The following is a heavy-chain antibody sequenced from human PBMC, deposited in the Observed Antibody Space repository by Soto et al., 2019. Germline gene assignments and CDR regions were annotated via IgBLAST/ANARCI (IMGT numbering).Heavy chain of an antibody. CDR2: LYYSGST. J-gene: IGHJ5*02. V-gene: IGHV4-61*01. CDR1: GGSVSSGPYY. Sequence: QVKLQESGPGLVKPSETLSLTCTVSGGSVSSGPYYWSWIRQPPGEGLEWIGYLYYSGSTNYNPSLKSRVTISVNTSKSQVSLKLKSVTAADTAVYYRARGVYKWWFDLWGQGTLVTVSS. CDR3: ARGVYKWWFDL. D-gene: IGHD1-20*01.